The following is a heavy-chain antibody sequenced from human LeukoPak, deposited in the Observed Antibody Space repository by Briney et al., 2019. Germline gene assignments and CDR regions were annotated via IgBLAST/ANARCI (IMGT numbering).Heavy chain of an antibody. J-gene: IGHJ3*02. V-gene: IGHV7-4-1*02. CDR2: INTNTGNP. CDR3: ASWTTVVTPHAFDI. CDR1: GYTFTSYA. Sequence: ASVKVSCKASGYTFTSYAMNWVRQAPGQGLEWMGWINTNTGNPTYAQGFTGRFAFSLDTSVSTAYLQISSLKAEDTAVYYCASWTTVVTPHAFDIWGQGTMVTVSS. D-gene: IGHD4-23*01.